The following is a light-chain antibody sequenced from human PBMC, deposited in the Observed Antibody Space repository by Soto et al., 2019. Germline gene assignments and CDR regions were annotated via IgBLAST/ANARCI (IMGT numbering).Light chain of an antibody. CDR1: SSNIGSNI. V-gene: IGLV1-44*01. J-gene: IGLJ1*01. Sequence: QAVVTQPPSASGTPGQRVTISCSGSSSNIGSNIVNWYQHLPGTAPKLLIYSNNQRPSGVPDRFSGSKSGTSASLASSGLQSEDEADYFCAAWDASLNVYVFGTGTKLTVL. CDR2: SNN. CDR3: AAWDASLNVYV.